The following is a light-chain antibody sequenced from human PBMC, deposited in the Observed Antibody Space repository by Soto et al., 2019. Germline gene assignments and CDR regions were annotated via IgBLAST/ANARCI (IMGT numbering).Light chain of an antibody. CDR3: QQRSSWPLLT. CDR1: QSVSSQ. Sequence: EIVLTQSPATLSLSPGERATLSCRASQSVSSQLAWYQQKPGQAPSLLIYDASNRATGIPARFSGSGSGTDFTLTISSLEPEDFAIYYCQQRSSWPLLTFGGGTTVEIK. J-gene: IGKJ4*01. V-gene: IGKV3-11*01. CDR2: DAS.